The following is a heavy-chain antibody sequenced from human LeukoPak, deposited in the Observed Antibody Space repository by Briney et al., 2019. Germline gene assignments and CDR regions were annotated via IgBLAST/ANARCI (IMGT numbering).Heavy chain of an antibody. D-gene: IGHD2-15*01. CDR1: GGSISSSSYY. CDR3: ASGKMDIVVVVAANPNWFDP. V-gene: IGHV4-39*01. J-gene: IGHJ5*02. Sequence: SETLSLTCTVSGGSISSSSYYWGWIRQPPGKGLEWIGSIYYSGSTYYNPSLKSRVPISVDTSKNQFSLKLSSVTAADTAVYYCASGKMDIVVVVAANPNWFDPWGQGTLVTVSS. CDR2: IYYSGST.